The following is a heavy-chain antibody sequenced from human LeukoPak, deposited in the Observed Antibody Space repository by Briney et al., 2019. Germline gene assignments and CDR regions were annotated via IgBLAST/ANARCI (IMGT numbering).Heavy chain of an antibody. CDR2: IRSKDYGGTT. CDR1: GFTFGDYA. D-gene: IGHD6-19*01. V-gene: IGHV3-49*03. Sequence: GGSLRLSCTTSGFTFGDYAMSWFRQAPGKGLEWVSFIRSKDYGGTTEYAASVKGRFTISRDDSKSIAYLQMNSLKTEDTAVYYCIRGRYRSGWSTDYWGQGTLVTVSS. CDR3: IRGRYRSGWSTDY. J-gene: IGHJ4*02.